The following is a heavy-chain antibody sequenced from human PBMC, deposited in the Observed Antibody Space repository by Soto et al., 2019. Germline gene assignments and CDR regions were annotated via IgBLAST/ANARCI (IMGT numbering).Heavy chain of an antibody. V-gene: IGHV1-18*01. D-gene: IGHD3-16*01. CDR3: AREGVLGAPLYGMDV. Sequence: ASVKVSCKASGYTLTSYGISWVRQAPGQGLEWMGWISAYNGNTNYAQKLQGRVTMTTDTSTSTAYMELRSLRSDDTAVYYCAREGVLGAPLYGMDVWGQGTTVTVSS. CDR2: ISAYNGNT. J-gene: IGHJ6*02. CDR1: GYTLTSYG.